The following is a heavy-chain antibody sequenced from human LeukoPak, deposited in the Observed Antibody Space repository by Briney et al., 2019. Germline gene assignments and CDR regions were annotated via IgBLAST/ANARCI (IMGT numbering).Heavy chain of an antibody. CDR2: IISNGGRT. V-gene: IGHV3-64*01. CDR1: GFTFSSYA. J-gene: IGHJ6*02. Sequence: GGSLRLSCAASGFTFSSYAMHWVRQAPGKGLEYVSAIISNGGRTYYANSVKGRFTISRDNSKNTLYLQMGSLRAEDMAVYYCARDQRPTYYYDSSGYAAPPRGDYYYGMDVWGQGTTVTVSS. CDR3: ARDQRPTYYYDSSGYAAPPRGDYYYGMDV. D-gene: IGHD3-22*01.